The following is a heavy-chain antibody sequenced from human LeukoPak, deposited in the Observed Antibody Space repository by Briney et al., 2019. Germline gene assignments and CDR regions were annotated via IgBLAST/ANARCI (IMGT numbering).Heavy chain of an antibody. D-gene: IGHD3-22*01. J-gene: IGHJ6*02. CDR3: ARGFSGKYYYNSSGYYYYYGMDV. CDR1: GFTFSSYA. Sequence: GGSLRLSCAASGFTFSSYAMHWVRQAPGKGLEWVAVISYDGSNKYYADSVKGRFTISRDNSKNTLYLQMNSLRAEDTAVYYCARGFSGKYYYNSSGYYYYYGMDVWGQGTTVTVSS. CDR2: ISYDGSNK. V-gene: IGHV3-30-3*01.